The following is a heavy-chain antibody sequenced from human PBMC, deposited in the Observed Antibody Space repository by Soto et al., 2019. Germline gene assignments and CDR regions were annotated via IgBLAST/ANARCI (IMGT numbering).Heavy chain of an antibody. CDR2: IYYSGST. V-gene: IGHV4-59*01. CDR1: GVSISSYY. J-gene: IGHJ6*02. D-gene: IGHD6-19*01. Sequence: SETLSLTCTVSGVSISSYYWIWIRQPPGKGLEWIGYIYYSGSTNYNPSLKSRVTISVDTSKNQFSLKLSSVTAADTAVYYCARLAVAGTGDYYYYGMDVWGQGTTVTVSS. CDR3: ARLAVAGTGDYYYYGMDV.